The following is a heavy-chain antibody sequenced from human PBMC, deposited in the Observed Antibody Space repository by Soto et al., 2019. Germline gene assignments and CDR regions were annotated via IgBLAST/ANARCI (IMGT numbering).Heavy chain of an antibody. V-gene: IGHV4-34*01. J-gene: IGHJ6*02. D-gene: IGHD6-6*01. CDR1: GGSFSGYY. CDR3: ARGLGSSSSSSFYGMDV. Sequence: ETLSLTCAVYGGSFSGYYWSWIRQPPGKGLEWIGEINHSGSTNYNPSPKSRVTISVDTSKNQFSLKLSSVTAADTAVYYCARGLGSSSSSSFYGMDVWGQGTTVTVYS. CDR2: INHSGST.